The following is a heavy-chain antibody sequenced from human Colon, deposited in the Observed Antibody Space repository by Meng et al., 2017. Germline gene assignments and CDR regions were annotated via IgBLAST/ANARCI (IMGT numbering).Heavy chain of an antibody. CDR2: ITAHSGST. CDR1: CDPFTNYG. Sequence: AEGNKLWASVKVACKASCDPFTNYGIRWVRQAPGQGLEWVGWITAHSGSTNYAQKFQGRVTMTTDTSTNTAYMELRSLGSDDTAVYYCARDQKYSFGTYFFDFWGQGTLVTVSS. CDR3: ARDQKYSFGTYFFDF. V-gene: IGHV1-18*01. J-gene: IGHJ4*02. D-gene: IGHD5-18*01.